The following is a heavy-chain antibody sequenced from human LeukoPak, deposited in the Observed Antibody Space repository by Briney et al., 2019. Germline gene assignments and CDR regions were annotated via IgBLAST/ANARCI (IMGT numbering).Heavy chain of an antibody. Sequence: PSETLSLTCTVSGGSISSYYWSWIRQPPGKGLEWIGYIYYSGSTNYNPSLKSRVTISVDTSKNQFSLKLSSVTAADTAVYYCARYLAYCGGDCYSRYYYYMDVWGKGTTVTVSS. CDR3: ARYLAYCGGDCYSRYYYYMDV. V-gene: IGHV4-59*08. J-gene: IGHJ6*03. CDR1: GGSISSYY. CDR2: IYYSGST. D-gene: IGHD2-21*02.